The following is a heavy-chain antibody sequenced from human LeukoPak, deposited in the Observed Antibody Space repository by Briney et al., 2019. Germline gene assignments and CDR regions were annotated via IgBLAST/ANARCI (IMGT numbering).Heavy chain of an antibody. CDR2: IYYGGST. D-gene: IGHD6-13*01. CDR1: GGSISTYY. Sequence: SETLSLTCTVSGGSISTYYWSWIRQPPGKGLEWIGYIYYGGSTDYNPSLKSRVTISVDASKNQFSLKLSSVTAADTAVYYCARGRYSSSSDYWGQGTLVTVSS. CDR3: ARGRYSSSSDY. J-gene: IGHJ4*02. V-gene: IGHV4-59*01.